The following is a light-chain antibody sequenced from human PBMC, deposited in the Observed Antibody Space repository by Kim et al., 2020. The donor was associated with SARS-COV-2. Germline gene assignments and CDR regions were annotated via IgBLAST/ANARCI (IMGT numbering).Light chain of an antibody. CDR2: GAS. Sequence: EIVMTQSPATLSVSPGERATLSCRASQSVSSDLAWYQQKPGQAPRLLIYGASTRATGIPARFSGSGSGTEFTLTISSLQSEDSAVYYWQQYNNWPMYTFGQGTKLEIK. CDR3: QQYNNWPMYT. J-gene: IGKJ2*01. CDR1: QSVSSD. V-gene: IGKV3-15*01.